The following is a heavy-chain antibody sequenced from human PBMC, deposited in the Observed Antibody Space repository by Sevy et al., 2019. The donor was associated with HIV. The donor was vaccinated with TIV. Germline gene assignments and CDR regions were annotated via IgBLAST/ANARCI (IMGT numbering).Heavy chain of an antibody. CDR1: GGSISSGDYY. Sequence: SETLSLTCTVSGGSISSGDYYWSWIRQPPGKGLEWIGYIYYSGSTYYNPSLKSRVTISVDTSKNQFSLKLSSVTAADTTVYYCAREEAVMVPDAFDIWGQGTMVTVSS. CDR3: AREEAVMVPDAFDI. V-gene: IGHV4-30-4*01. J-gene: IGHJ3*02. CDR2: IYYSGST. D-gene: IGHD5-18*01.